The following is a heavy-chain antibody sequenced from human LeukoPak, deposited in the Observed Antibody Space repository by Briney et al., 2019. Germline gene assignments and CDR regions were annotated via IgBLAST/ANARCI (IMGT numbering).Heavy chain of an antibody. CDR1: GFTLGSFE. Sequence: GGSLRLSCAASGFTLGSFEMNWVRQAPGKGLEWVSYISISDSTISYADSVRGRFTISRDNARNSLYLQMNSLRAEDTAVYYCGRGGSSGYNYNAFDIWGQGTMVTVSS. D-gene: IGHD3-22*01. J-gene: IGHJ3*02. V-gene: IGHV3-48*03. CDR3: GRGGSSGYNYNAFDI. CDR2: ISISDSTI.